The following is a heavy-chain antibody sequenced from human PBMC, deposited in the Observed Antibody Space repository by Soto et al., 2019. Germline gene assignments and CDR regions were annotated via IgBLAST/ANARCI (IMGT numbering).Heavy chain of an antibody. CDR3: AKDLMYYYGSGSLWYLDY. D-gene: IGHD3-10*01. CDR2: ISGSGDRT. J-gene: IGHJ4*02. V-gene: IGHV3-23*01. CDR1: GFTFSAYA. Sequence: EVQLLQSGGDLVQPGGSLRLSCAASGFTFSAYAMSWVRQAPGKGLEWVSAISGSGDRTYYADSVKGRFTISRDSSENTLYLQMNSLRAEDTDIYYCAKDLMYYYGSGSLWYLDYWCQGTLVIVSS.